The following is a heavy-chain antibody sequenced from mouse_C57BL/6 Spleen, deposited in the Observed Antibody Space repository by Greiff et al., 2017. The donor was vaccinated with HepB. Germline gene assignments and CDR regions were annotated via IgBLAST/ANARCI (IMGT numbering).Heavy chain of an antibody. V-gene: IGHV1-53*01. Sequence: QVQLQQPGTELVKPGASVKLSCKASGYTFTSYWMHWVKQRPGQGLEWIGNINPSNGGTNYNEKFKSKATLTVDKSSSTAYMQLSSLTSEDAAVYYCARVRLRREAMDYWGQGTSVTVSS. D-gene: IGHD2-4*01. J-gene: IGHJ4*01. CDR3: ARVRLRREAMDY. CDR2: INPSNGGT. CDR1: GYTFTSYW.